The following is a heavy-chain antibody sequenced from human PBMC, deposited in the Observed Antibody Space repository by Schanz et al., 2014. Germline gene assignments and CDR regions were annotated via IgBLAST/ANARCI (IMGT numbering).Heavy chain of an antibody. V-gene: IGHV3-7*03. D-gene: IGHD2-2*01. CDR3: AKVAPAATYLDS. J-gene: IGHJ4*02. Sequence: EVQLVESGGGLVQPGGSLRLSCAASGFIFSNSWMSWVRQAPGKGLEWVALISYDGNTKYYADSVKGRFTISRDNAKNSLFLQMNSLSAEDTAVYYCAKVAPAATYLDSWGLGTLVTVSS. CDR1: GFIFSNSW. CDR2: ISYDGNTK.